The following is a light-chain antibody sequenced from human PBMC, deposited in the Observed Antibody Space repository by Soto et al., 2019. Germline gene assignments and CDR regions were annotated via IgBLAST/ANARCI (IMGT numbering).Light chain of an antibody. CDR1: YIETKG. J-gene: IGLJ1*01. CDR3: QVWDSSSDHYV. Sequence: SYELTQPPSVSVAPGQTASVSCGGDYIETKGVHWYQQKPGQAPVLVVYDDSARPSGVPERFSGSTSGNTATLTISRVDAGDEADYYCQVWDSSSDHYVFATGTNATVL. V-gene: IGLV3-21*02. CDR2: DDS.